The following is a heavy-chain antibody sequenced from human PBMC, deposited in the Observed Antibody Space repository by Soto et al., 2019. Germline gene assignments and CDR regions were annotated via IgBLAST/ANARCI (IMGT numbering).Heavy chain of an antibody. J-gene: IGHJ6*02. Sequence: PSETLSLTCAVYGGSFSGYYWSWIRQPPGKGLEWIGEINHSGSTNYNPSLKSRVTISVDTSKNQFSLKLSSVTAADTAVYYCARGHLRWFYYYYGMDVWGQGTTVTVLL. V-gene: IGHV4-34*01. D-gene: IGHD4-17*01. CDR3: ARGHLRWFYYYYGMDV. CDR2: INHSGST. CDR1: GGSFSGYY.